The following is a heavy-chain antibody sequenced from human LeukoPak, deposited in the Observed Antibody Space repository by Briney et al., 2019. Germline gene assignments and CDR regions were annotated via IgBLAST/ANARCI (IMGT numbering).Heavy chain of an antibody. Sequence: GGSLRLSCAASGLTFSIHWMNWVRQAPGKGLECVANINQDGSDKYYVDSVRGRFTISRDNTKNSLYLQMNSLRAEDTAVYYCVGGDYWGQGTLVTVSS. CDR2: INQDGSDK. J-gene: IGHJ4*02. CDR1: GLTFSIHW. V-gene: IGHV3-7*01. CDR3: VGGDY.